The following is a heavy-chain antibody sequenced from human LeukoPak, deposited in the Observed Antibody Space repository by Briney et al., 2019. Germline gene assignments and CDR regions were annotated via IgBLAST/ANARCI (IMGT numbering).Heavy chain of an antibody. J-gene: IGHJ5*02. CDR3: PRHLAAAGRRFDP. CDR2: IYYSGST. V-gene: IGHV4-59*08. Sequence: SETLSLTCTVSGGSISSYYWSWIRQPPGKGLEWIGYIYYSGSTNYNPSLKSRVTISVDTSKNQFSLKLSSVTAADTAVYYCPRHLAAAGRRFDPWGQGTLVTVSS. D-gene: IGHD6-13*01. CDR1: GGSISSYY.